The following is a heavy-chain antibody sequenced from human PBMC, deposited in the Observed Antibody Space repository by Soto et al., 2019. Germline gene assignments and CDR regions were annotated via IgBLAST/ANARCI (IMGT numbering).Heavy chain of an antibody. CDR2: IYYSGST. CDR1: GGSISSSSYY. CDR3: ARHDGSSWYYFDY. D-gene: IGHD6-13*01. Sequence: SETLSLTCTVSGGSISSSSYYWGWIRQPPGKGLEWIGSIYYSGSTYYNTSLKSRVTISVDTSKNQFSLKLSSVTAADTAVYYCARHDGSSWYYFDYWGQGTLVTVS. V-gene: IGHV4-39*01. J-gene: IGHJ4*02.